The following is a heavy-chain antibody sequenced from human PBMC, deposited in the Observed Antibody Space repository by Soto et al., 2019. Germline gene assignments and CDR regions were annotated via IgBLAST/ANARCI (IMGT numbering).Heavy chain of an antibody. CDR1: GFSISPYY. Sequence: PSETLSITCRVSGFSISPYYWSWIRQPPGKGLEWIGYIYYSGSTKYNPSLKTRVTISVDTSKNQFSLNLNSVTAADTAVYYCASSGDLGGWFDPWGQGTLVTVSS. CDR3: ASSGDLGGWFDP. D-gene: IGHD2-21*02. J-gene: IGHJ5*02. V-gene: IGHV4-59*01. CDR2: IYYSGST.